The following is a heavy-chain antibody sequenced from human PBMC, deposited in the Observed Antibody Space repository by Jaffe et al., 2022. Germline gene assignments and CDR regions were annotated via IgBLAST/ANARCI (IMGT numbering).Heavy chain of an antibody. J-gene: IGHJ4*02. Sequence: EVQLVESGGGLVQPGRSLRLSCTASGFTFGDYAMSWVRQAPGKGLEWVGFIRSKAYGGTTEYAASVKGRFTISRDDSKSIAYLQMNSLKTEDTAVYYCMRPKGGYYWGPSYWGQGTLVTVSS. D-gene: IGHD1-20*01. V-gene: IGHV3-49*04. CDR2: IRSKAYGGTT. CDR1: GFTFGDYA. CDR3: MRPKGGYYWGPSY.